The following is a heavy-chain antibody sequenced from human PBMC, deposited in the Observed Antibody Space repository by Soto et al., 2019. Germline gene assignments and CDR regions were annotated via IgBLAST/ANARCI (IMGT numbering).Heavy chain of an antibody. D-gene: IGHD6-25*01. V-gene: IGHV4-39*01. CDR1: GGSISSSSYY. CDR3: AVQRRDPGHFDY. J-gene: IGHJ4*02. Sequence: SETLSLTCTVSGGSISSSSYYWGWIRQPPGKGLEWIGSIYYSGSTYYNPSLKSRVTISVDTSKNQFSLKLSSVTAADTAVYYCAVQRRDPGHFDYWGQGTLVTVSS. CDR2: IYYSGST.